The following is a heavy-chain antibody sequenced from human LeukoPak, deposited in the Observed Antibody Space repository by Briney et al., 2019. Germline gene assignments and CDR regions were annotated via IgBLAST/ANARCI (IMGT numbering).Heavy chain of an antibody. V-gene: IGHV1-18*01. CDR3: ARDRGGTDSSLRY. J-gene: IGHJ4*02. CDR2: ISAYNGNT. D-gene: IGHD1-26*01. CDR1: GYTFTSYG. Sequence: ASVKVSCKASGYTFTSYGISWVRQAPGQGLEWMGWISAYNGNTNYAQKLQGRVTITADESTSTAYMELSSLRSEDTAVYYCARDRGGTDSSLRYWGQGTLVTVSS.